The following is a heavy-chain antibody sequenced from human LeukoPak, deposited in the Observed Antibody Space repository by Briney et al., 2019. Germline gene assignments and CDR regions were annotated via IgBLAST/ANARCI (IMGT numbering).Heavy chain of an antibody. V-gene: IGHV1-18*04. CDR3: ARASSSTRYDNYGMDV. D-gene: IGHD6-13*01. CDR1: GYTFTSYG. J-gene: IGHJ6*04. CDR2: ISAYIGNT. Sequence: ASVKVSCEASGYTFTSYGISWVGGAPGQARECMGWISAYIGNTNYAQMPQGRVTMTTDTSTRTAYMELRTLRSDDTAVYYCARASSSTRYDNYGMDVWGKGTTVTVSS.